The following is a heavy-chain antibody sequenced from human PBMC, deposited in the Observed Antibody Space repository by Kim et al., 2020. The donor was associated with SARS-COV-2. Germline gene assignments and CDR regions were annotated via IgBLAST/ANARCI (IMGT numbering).Heavy chain of an antibody. Sequence: SGFTFSASAMYWVRQASGKGLEWVGRIGKKAESYATAYAASVKDRFSISRDDSRNTAYLQMNSLKTEDTAVYYCVTSIIGGRNYWGQGTLV. V-gene: IGHV3-73*01. CDR1: GFTFSASA. J-gene: IGHJ4*02. CDR2: IGKKAESYAT. CDR3: VTSIIGGRNY. D-gene: IGHD3-16*01.